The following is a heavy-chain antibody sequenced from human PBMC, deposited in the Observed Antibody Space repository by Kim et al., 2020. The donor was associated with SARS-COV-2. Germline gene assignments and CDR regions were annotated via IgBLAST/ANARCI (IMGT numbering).Heavy chain of an antibody. CDR1: GLNFKNAW. Sequence: GGSLRLSCRTSGLNFKNAWMCWVRQAPGKGLEWVGRIKSKSAGEATDYAAPVKGRFTISRDDSKDTLFLQLNNVKIEDTAMYYCVTDIYRWGQGTLVTVSS. D-gene: IGHD1-26*01. J-gene: IGHJ4*02. V-gene: IGHV3-15*01. CDR3: VTDIYR. CDR2: IKSKSAGEAT.